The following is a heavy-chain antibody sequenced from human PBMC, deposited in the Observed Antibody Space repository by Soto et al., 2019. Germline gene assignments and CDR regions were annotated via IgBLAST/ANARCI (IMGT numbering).Heavy chain of an antibody. D-gene: IGHD3-10*01. V-gene: IGHV3-74*01. CDR2: IDNAGTDS. J-gene: IGHJ6*04. CDR3: ARGWFGPDV. Sequence: EVQLVESGGGLVQPGGSLRLSCAASGFTFSGRSMHWVRQAPGKGLVWVSGIDNAGTDSTYADSVKGRFTSSRDNDKNMLYLQMNSLRVEDTAVYYCARGWFGPDVWGKGTTVTVSS. CDR1: GFTFSGRS.